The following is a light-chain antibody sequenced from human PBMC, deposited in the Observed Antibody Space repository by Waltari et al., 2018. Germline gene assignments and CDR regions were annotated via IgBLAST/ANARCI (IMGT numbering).Light chain of an antibody. CDR3: ETGGHGTWV. CDR1: SAHSSNI. CDR2: VNSDGSH. J-gene: IGLJ3*02. Sequence: QLVLTQSHSASASLGASVKLTCTLSSAHSSNILAWLQQQPGKGPRYLMKVNSDGSHRKGDEIPDRFSGSSSGAERYLTISSLQSEDEADYYCETGGHGTWVFGGGTKLTVL. V-gene: IGLV4-69*01.